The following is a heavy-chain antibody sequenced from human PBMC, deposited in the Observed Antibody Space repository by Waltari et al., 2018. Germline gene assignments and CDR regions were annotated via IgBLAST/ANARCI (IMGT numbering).Heavy chain of an antibody. CDR3: VRGGTYCSGGSCYPNWFDP. D-gene: IGHD2-15*01. CDR2: IYYSGCT. CDR1: GGSISSSSYY. Sequence: QLQLQESGPGLVKPSETLSLTCTVSGGSISSSSYYWGWIRQPPGKGLEWIGSIYYSGCTYYNPSLKGRVTISVDTSKNQFSLKLSSVTAADTAVYYCVRGGTYCSGGSCYPNWFDPWGQGTLVTVSS. V-gene: IGHV4-39*07. J-gene: IGHJ5*02.